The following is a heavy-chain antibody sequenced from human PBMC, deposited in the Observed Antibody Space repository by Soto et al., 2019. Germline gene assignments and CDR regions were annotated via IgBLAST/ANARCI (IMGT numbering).Heavy chain of an antibody. CDR3: ARDYRDIVVVPAASYDTYYYYMDV. V-gene: IGHV1-2*04. D-gene: IGHD2-2*01. J-gene: IGHJ6*03. Sequence: ASVKVSCKASGYTFTGYYMHWVRQAPGQGLEWMGWINPNSGGTNYAQKFQGWVTMTRDTSISTAYMELSRLRSDDTAVYYCARDYRDIVVVPAASYDTYYYYMDVWGKGTTVTVSS. CDR2: INPNSGGT. CDR1: GYTFTGYY.